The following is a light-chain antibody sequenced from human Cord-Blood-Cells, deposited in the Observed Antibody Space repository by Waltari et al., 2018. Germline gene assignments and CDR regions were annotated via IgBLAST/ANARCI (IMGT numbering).Light chain of an antibody. Sequence: EIVLKQSPATLSLSPGERATLSGRPRQSVSSHLAWYQQKPGQARSLLIYDSSNRATAIPASFSGSGSGTDFTLTIISLEPEDFAFYYCQHRSNWPTFGPGTKVDIK. CDR2: DSS. CDR1: QSVSSH. J-gene: IGKJ3*01. CDR3: QHRSNWPT. V-gene: IGKV3-11*01.